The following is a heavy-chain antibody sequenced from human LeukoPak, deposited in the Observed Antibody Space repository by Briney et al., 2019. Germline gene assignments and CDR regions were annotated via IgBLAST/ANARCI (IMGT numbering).Heavy chain of an antibody. J-gene: IGHJ4*02. V-gene: IGHV4-4*07. CDR1: GGSISSYY. D-gene: IGHD3-10*01. CDR2: IYTSGST. Sequence: SSETLSLTCTVSGGSISSYYWSWIQQPAGKGLEWIGRIYTSGSTNYNPSLKSRVTMSVDTSKNQFSLKLSSVTAADTAVYYCARSVTMVRGVISHPFDYWGQGTLVTVSS. CDR3: ARSVTMVRGVISHPFDY.